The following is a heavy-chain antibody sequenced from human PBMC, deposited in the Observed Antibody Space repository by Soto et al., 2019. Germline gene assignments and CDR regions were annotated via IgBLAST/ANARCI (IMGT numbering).Heavy chain of an antibody. CDR2: IKSKTDGGTT. V-gene: IGHV3-15*01. D-gene: IGHD3-16*02. J-gene: IGHJ4*02. Sequence: PGGSLRLACAASGFTFSNAWMSWVRQAPGKGLEWVGRIKSKTDGGTTDYAAPVKGRFTISRDDSKNTLYLQMNSLKTEDTAVYYCTTLSPLAFLIGRGVDYWGQRTLVTVSS. CDR1: GFTFSNAW. CDR3: TTLSPLAFLIGRGVDY.